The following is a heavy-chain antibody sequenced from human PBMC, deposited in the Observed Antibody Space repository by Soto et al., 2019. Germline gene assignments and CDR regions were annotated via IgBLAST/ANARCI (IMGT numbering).Heavy chain of an antibody. CDR2: VGRRGDT. CDR3: ASNYYDGSGRFY. Sequence: QLQLQESGPRLVRPSETLSLTCSVSGGSSDSDQYWWGWIRQPPDKGLEWSGSVGRRGDTYFTPSLESRVTLSVDKSKNQSSLRMNSVTAAETDVYACASNYYDGSGRFYWGQGTLVTVSS. D-gene: IGHD3-22*01. CDR1: GGSSDSDQYW. J-gene: IGHJ4*02. V-gene: IGHV4-39*01.